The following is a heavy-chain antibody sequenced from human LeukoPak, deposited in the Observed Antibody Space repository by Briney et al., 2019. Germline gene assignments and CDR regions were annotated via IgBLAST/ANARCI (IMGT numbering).Heavy chain of an antibody. CDR1: GSTFNNYY. CDR2: INSDGSNT. D-gene: IGHD4-17*01. V-gene: IGHV3-74*01. Sequence: PGGSLRLSCAASGSTFNNYYMHWVRQAPGKGLVWVSRINSDGSNTNYADSVKGRFTISRDNAKNTLYLQMNSLRAEDTALYYCARGGDYPFDYWGQGTLVTVS. CDR3: ARGGDYPFDY. J-gene: IGHJ4*02.